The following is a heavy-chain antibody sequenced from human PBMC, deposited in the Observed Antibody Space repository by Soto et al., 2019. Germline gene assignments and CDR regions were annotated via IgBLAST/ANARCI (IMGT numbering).Heavy chain of an antibody. J-gene: IGHJ4*02. CDR1: GFTFSSYA. D-gene: IGHD3-3*01. V-gene: IGHV3-30-3*01. Sequence: PGGSLRLSCAASGFTFSSYAMHWVRQAPGKGLEWVAVISYDGSNKYYADSVKGRFTISRDNSKNTLYLQMNSLRAEDTAVYYCARDLGRTYYDFWSGPDYWGQGTLVTVSS. CDR2: ISYDGSNK. CDR3: ARDLGRTYYDFWSGPDY.